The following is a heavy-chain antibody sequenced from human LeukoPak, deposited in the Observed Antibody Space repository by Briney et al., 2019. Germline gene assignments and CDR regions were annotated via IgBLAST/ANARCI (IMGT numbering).Heavy chain of an antibody. J-gene: IGHJ3*02. CDR2: MYPGDCDT. CDR3: ARRLYASSTWIAAFDI. D-gene: IGHD2-2*01. Sequence: GGALQISFKGSGWGFTSYWIGWVRRVPGKGRGGMGRMYPGDCDTRYSPSFQGQVNISADKSISTAYLQWSSLKASDTPMYFCARRLYASSTWIAAFDICGQGTMVTVST. CDR1: GWGFTSYW. V-gene: IGHV5-51*01.